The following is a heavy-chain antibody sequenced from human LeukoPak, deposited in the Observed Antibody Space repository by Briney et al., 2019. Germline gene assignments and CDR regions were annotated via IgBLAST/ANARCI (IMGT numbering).Heavy chain of an antibody. D-gene: IGHD1-26*01. Sequence: GGSLRLSRAASGFTVSSNYMSWVRQAPGKGLEWVSVIYSGGSTYYADSVKGRFTISRDNSKNTLYLQMNSLRAEDTAVYYCARDFSEYSGSYYSDYWDQGTLVTVSS. CDR1: GFTVSSNY. CDR3: ARDFSEYSGSYYSDY. J-gene: IGHJ4*02. CDR2: IYSGGST. V-gene: IGHV3-53*01.